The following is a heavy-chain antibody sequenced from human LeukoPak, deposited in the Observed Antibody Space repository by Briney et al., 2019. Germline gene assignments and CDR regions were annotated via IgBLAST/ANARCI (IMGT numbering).Heavy chain of an antibody. V-gene: IGHV1-69*13. D-gene: IGHD1-26*01. Sequence: SVKVSCKASGGTFSSYAISWVRQAPGQGPEWMGGIIPIFGTANYAQKFQGRVTITADESTSTAYMELSSLRSEDTAVYYCAREGYSGSYLIHWGQGTLVTVSS. CDR2: IIPIFGTA. CDR3: AREGYSGSYLIH. CDR1: GGTFSSYA. J-gene: IGHJ4*02.